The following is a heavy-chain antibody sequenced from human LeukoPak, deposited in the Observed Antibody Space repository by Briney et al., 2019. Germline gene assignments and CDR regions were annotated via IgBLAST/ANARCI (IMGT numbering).Heavy chain of an antibody. Sequence: SETLSLTCTVSGGSISSYYWSWIRQPPGKGLEWIGYIYYSGSTNYNPPLKSRVTISVDTSKNQFSLKLSSVTAADTAVYYCARVLAVAGTWYFDLWGRGTLVTVSS. V-gene: IGHV4-59*01. CDR2: IYYSGST. CDR3: ARVLAVAGTWYFDL. J-gene: IGHJ2*01. CDR1: GGSISSYY. D-gene: IGHD6-19*01.